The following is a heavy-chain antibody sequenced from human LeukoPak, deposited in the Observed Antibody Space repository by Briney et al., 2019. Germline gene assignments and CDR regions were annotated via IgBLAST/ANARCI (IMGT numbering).Heavy chain of an antibody. CDR3: ASLQGYCSSTSCYAIYYGMDV. Sequence: PEESLRLSCAASGFTFSSYSMNWVRQAPGKGLEWVSYISSSSSTIYYADSVKGRFTISRDNAKNSLYLQMNSLRAEDTAVYYCASLQGYCSSTSCYAIYYGMDVWGQGTTVTVSS. CDR2: ISSSSSTI. V-gene: IGHV3-48*01. CDR1: GFTFSSYS. D-gene: IGHD2-2*01. J-gene: IGHJ6*02.